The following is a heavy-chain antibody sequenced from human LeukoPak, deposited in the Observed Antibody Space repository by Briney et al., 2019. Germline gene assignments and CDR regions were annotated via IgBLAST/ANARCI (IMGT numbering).Heavy chain of an antibody. Sequence: SETLSLTCTVSGGSISSGGYYWSWIRQHPGKGLEWIGYIYYSGSTYYNPSLKSRVTISVDTSKNQFSLKLSSVTAADTAVYYCAKRVVNWFDPRGQRTLVTVSS. D-gene: IGHD2-15*01. CDR1: GGSISSGGYY. V-gene: IGHV4-31*03. J-gene: IGHJ5*02. CDR3: AKRVVNWFDP. CDR2: IYYSGST.